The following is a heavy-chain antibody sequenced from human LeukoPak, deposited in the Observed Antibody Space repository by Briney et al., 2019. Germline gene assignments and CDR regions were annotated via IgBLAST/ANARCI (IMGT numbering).Heavy chain of an antibody. Sequence: GGSLTPSCAASGFPLSNYCMNWVRQAPGKGLEWVSSIISSSNYIYYADSVKGRFTISRDNAKNLLYLQMNSLRAEDTAVYYCASLYGTYFDYWGQGTLVTVSS. V-gene: IGHV3-21*01. CDR2: IISSSNYI. D-gene: IGHD3-10*01. CDR3: ASLYGTYFDY. CDR1: GFPLSNYC. J-gene: IGHJ4*02.